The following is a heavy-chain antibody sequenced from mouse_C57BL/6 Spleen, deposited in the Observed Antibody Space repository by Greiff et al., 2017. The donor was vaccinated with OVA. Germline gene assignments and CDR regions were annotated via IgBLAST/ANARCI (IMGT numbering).Heavy chain of an antibody. Sequence: EVQRVESGGGLVKPGGSLKLSCAASGFTFSDYGMHWVRQAPEQGLEWVAYISSGSSTIYYADTVQGRFTISRDNAKNTLFLQMTRLRSEDTAMYYCARPYYCGSSYFWYFDVWGTGTTVTVSA. D-gene: IGHD1-1*01. J-gene: IGHJ1*03. CDR2: ISSGSSTI. CDR1: GFTFSDYG. V-gene: IGHV5-17*01. CDR3: ARPYYCGSSYFWYFDV.